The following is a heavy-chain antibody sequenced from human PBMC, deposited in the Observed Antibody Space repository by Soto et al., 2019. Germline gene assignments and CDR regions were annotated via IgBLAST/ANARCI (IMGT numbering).Heavy chain of an antibody. Sequence: GASVKVSCKASGYTFTGYYMHWVRQAPGQGLEWMGWINPNSGGTNYAQKFQGRVTMTRDTSISTAYMELSRLRSDDTAVYYCARSVTMIVVVIPGAFDIWGQGTMVT. CDR1: GYTFTGYY. V-gene: IGHV1-2*02. D-gene: IGHD3-22*01. CDR3: ARSVTMIVVVIPGAFDI. J-gene: IGHJ3*02. CDR2: INPNSGGT.